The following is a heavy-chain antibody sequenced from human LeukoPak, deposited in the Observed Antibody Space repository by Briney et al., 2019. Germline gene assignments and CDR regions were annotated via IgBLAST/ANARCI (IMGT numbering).Heavy chain of an antibody. CDR2: IYYSGST. Sequence: SETLSLTCTVSGYSISSHYYWGWIRQSPGKGLEWIGSIYYSGSTYYNPSLKSRVTISVDTSKNQFSLKLSSVTAADTAVYYCARRNYGSGSLRLDYWGQGTLVTVSS. CDR3: ARRNYGSGSLRLDY. D-gene: IGHD3-10*01. V-gene: IGHV4-38-2*02. J-gene: IGHJ4*02. CDR1: GYSISSHYY.